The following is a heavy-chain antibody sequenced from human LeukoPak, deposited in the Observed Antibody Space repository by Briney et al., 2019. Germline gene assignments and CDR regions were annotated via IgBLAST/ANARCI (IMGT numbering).Heavy chain of an antibody. J-gene: IGHJ4*02. CDR1: GGSFSGYY. D-gene: IGHD3-10*01. V-gene: IGHV4-34*01. Sequence: SETLSLTCAVYGGSFSGYYWSWIRQPPGKGLEWIGEINHSGSTYYNPSLKSRVTISVDTSKNQFSLKLSSVTAADTAVYYCAREGLWFGELYYFDYWGQGTLVTVSS. CDR2: INHSGST. CDR3: AREGLWFGELYYFDY.